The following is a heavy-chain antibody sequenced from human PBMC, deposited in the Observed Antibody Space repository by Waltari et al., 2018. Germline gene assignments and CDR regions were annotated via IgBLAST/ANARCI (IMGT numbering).Heavy chain of an antibody. D-gene: IGHD2-15*01. CDR2: IYIAGGT. CDR1: GFTVRSIY. V-gene: IGHV3-53*02. J-gene: IGHJ3*01. CDR3: ARDDPLTSGGGFDV. Sequence: EVQLVETGGGLVQPGGYLTLSCAASGFTVRSIYMSWVRQAPGKGLEWVSVIYIAGGTYYADSVKGRFTISRDHSKNTLYLQMNSLRAEDTAIYYCARDDPLTSGGGFDVWGQGTMVTVSS.